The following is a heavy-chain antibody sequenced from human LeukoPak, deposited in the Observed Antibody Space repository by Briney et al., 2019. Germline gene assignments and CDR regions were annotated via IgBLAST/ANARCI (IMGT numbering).Heavy chain of an antibody. J-gene: IGHJ5*02. Sequence: GRSLRLSCAASGFTFDDYAMHWVRQAPGKGLEWVSGISWNSGSIGYADSVKGRFTISRDNAKNSLYLQMNSLRAEDTALYYCAKDISAVVTALGYNWFDPWGQGTLVTVSS. V-gene: IGHV3-9*01. CDR1: GFTFDDYA. CDR2: ISWNSGSI. CDR3: AKDISAVVTALGYNWFDP. D-gene: IGHD2-21*02.